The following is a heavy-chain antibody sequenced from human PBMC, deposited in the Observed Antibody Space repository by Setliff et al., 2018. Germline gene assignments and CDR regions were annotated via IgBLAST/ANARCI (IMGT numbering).Heavy chain of an antibody. CDR3: VRGGSAWAWNYDL. V-gene: IGHV4-59*01. J-gene: IGHJ2*01. CDR1: GGSISGYY. CDR2: IHFSGNT. D-gene: IGHD3-16*01. Sequence: PSETLSLTCTVSGGSISGYYWNWIRQTPEMGLEWIGHIHFSGNTHFNPSLMSRVTMSVDTSKSQFSLNVNSVTSADTAVYYCVRGGSAWAWNYDLWGRGTLVTVSS.